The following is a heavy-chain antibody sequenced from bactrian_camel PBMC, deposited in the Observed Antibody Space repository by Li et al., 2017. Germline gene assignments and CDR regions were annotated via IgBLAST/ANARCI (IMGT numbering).Heavy chain of an antibody. V-gene: IGHV3S53*01. Sequence: QVQLVESGGGSVQEGNSLTLSCKASRYAYNSYCLGWFRQPPGKQREGVATIDSGGSTSYFESVKGRFTVSKDNAKNTLYLQMNSLKPDDTGMYYCAADLRWSKWIRCTAGLADDFGYWGQGTQVTVS. CDR2: IDSGGST. J-gene: IGHJ6*01. D-gene: IGHD1*01. CDR3: AADLRWSKWIRCTAGLADDFGY. CDR1: RYAYNSYC.